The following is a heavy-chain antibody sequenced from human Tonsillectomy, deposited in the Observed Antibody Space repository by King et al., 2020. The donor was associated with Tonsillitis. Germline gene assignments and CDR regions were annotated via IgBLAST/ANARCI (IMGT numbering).Heavy chain of an antibody. Sequence: QLVQSGAEVKKPGSSVKVSCKASGDTFRSYSITWVRQAPGQGLEWMGGIIPIFGSANYAQKFQGRVTFTADESTSTVYMELRSVRSEDTAVYYCVRDIGHRAAAGKLGAFDIWGQGTMVTVSS. CDR3: VRDIGHRAAAGKLGAFDI. V-gene: IGHV1-69*01. CDR1: GDTFRSYS. J-gene: IGHJ3*02. CDR2: IIPIFGSA. D-gene: IGHD6-13*01.